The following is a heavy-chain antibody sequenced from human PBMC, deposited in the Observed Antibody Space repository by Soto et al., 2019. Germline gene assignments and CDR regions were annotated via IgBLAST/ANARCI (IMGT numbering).Heavy chain of an antibody. D-gene: IGHD3-3*01. CDR2: ISGSGGST. Sequence: PGGSLRLSFAASGFTFSSYAMSWVRQAPGKGLEWVSAISGSGGSTYYADSVKGRFTISRDNSKNTLYLQMNSLRAEDTAVYYCAKAPQSYLRFLESEDYWGQGTLVTVSS. V-gene: IGHV3-23*01. CDR3: AKAPQSYLRFLESEDY. J-gene: IGHJ4*02. CDR1: GFTFSSYA.